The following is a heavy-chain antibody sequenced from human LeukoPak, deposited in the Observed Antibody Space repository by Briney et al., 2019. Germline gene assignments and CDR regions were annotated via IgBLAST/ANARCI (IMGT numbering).Heavy chain of an antibody. V-gene: IGHV1-69*13. Sequence: ASVKVPCKASGGTFSSYAISWVRQAPGQGLEWMGGIIPIFGTANYAQKFQGRVTITADESTSTAYMELSSLRSEDTAVYYCARDRYNWNDGWFDPWGQGTLVTVSS. CDR3: ARDRYNWNDGWFDP. CDR2: IIPIFGTA. CDR1: GGTFSSYA. J-gene: IGHJ5*02. D-gene: IGHD1-1*01.